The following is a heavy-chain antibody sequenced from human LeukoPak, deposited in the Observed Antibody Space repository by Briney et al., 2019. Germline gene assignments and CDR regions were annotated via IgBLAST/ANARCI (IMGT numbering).Heavy chain of an antibody. Sequence: PSETLSLTCTVSGGSISSSSYYWGWIRQPPGKGLEWIGSIYYSGSTNYNPSLKSRVTISVDKSKNQFSLKLSSVTAADTAVYYCARDNEDYGDYGRFDYWGQGTLVTVSS. D-gene: IGHD4-17*01. CDR1: GGSISSSSYY. CDR2: IYYSGST. V-gene: IGHV4-39*07. J-gene: IGHJ4*02. CDR3: ARDNEDYGDYGRFDY.